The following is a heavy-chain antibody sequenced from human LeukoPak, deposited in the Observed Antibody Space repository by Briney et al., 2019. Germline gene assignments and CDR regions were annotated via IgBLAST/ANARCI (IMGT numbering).Heavy chain of an antibody. D-gene: IGHD3-22*01. CDR3: AKGQDSSGYLDY. Sequence: GGSLRLSCAASGFSFSSYGMHWVRQAPGKGLEWVAVIWYDGSNKYYADSVKGRFTISRDNSKNTLYLQMNSLRAEDTAVYYCAKGQDSSGYLDYWGQGTLVTVSS. V-gene: IGHV3-33*06. J-gene: IGHJ4*02. CDR1: GFSFSSYG. CDR2: IWYDGSNK.